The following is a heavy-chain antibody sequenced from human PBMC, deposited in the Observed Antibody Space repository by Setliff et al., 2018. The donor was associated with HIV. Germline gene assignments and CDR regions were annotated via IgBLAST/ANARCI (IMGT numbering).Heavy chain of an antibody. V-gene: IGHV4-4*09. CDR3: ASHQHNFTGYYYYYYYMAV. CDR1: GDSISTYC. Sequence: SETLSLTCTVSGDSISTYCWIWIRQPPGKGLEWIGNIYTSGSTNYNPSLKSRVTISVDTPKNQFSLKLSSVTAADTAVYYCASHQHNFTGYYYYYYYMAVWGRGTMVTVSS. J-gene: IGHJ6*03. CDR2: IYTSGST. D-gene: IGHD3-9*01.